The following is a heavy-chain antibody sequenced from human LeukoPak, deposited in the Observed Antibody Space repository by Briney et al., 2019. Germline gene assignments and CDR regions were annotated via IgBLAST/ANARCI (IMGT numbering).Heavy chain of an antibody. CDR2: ISYSGDT. CDR3: ARGSGWLAY. J-gene: IGHJ4*02. D-gene: IGHD6-19*01. V-gene: IGHV4-59*08. Sequence: SETLSLTCTVSGAPISSSYWTWIRQPPGKGLEWIAHISYSGDTNYNPALKSRVTISLDTSTNQFSLKLSSVTAADTAVYYCARGSGWLAYWGQGILVTVSS. CDR1: GAPISSSY.